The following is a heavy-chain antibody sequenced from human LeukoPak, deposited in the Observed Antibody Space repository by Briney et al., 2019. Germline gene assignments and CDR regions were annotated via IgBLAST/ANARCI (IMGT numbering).Heavy chain of an antibody. Sequence: SQTLPLTCAISGDSVSSNSATWNWIRQSPSRGLEWLGKTKYRSKWYNDYAVSVKSRIAINPDTSKNQFSLQPNSVTPEDTAVYYCARSGNYFFDYWGQGTLVTVSS. CDR2: TKYRSKWYN. CDR1: GDSVSSNSAT. V-gene: IGHV6-1*01. CDR3: ARSGNYFFDY. D-gene: IGHD3-10*01. J-gene: IGHJ4*02.